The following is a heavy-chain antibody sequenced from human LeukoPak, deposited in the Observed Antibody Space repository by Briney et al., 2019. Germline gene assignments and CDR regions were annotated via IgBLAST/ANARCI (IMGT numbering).Heavy chain of an antibody. CDR1: GYTFTGYY. CDR2: INPNSGGT. D-gene: IGHD6-19*01. Sequence: SVKVSCKASGYTFTGYYMHWVRQAPGQGLEWMGWINPNSGGTNYAQKLQGRVTMTTDTSTSTAYMELRSLRSDDTAVYYCARDHQWLVRGEDGYWGQGTLVTVSS. V-gene: IGHV1-2*02. CDR3: ARDHQWLVRGEDGY. J-gene: IGHJ4*02.